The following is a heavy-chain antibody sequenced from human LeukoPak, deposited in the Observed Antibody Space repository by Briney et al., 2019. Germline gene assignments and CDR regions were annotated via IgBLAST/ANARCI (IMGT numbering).Heavy chain of an antibody. CDR1: GFTFSSYS. V-gene: IGHV3-21*01. CDR3: ARVDDYVWGSQTLDY. D-gene: IGHD3-16*01. J-gene: IGHJ4*02. CDR2: ISSSSSYI. Sequence: GGSLRLSCAASGFTFSSYSMNWVRQAPGKALEWVSSISSSSSYIYYADSVKGRFTISRDNAKNSLYLQMNSLRAEDTAVYYCARVDDYVWGSQTLDYWGQGTLVTVSS.